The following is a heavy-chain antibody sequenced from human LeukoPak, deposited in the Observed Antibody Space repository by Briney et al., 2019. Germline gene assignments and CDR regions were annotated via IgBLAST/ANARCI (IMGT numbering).Heavy chain of an antibody. J-gene: IGHJ4*02. CDR1: GGSISSSTYC. CDR2: IYYSVST. D-gene: IGHD2-15*01. CDR3: ARRGVDAYDY. V-gene: IGHV4-39*01. Sequence: PSETLSLTCTVSGGSISSSTYCWVWLRQPPGKGLECIGSIYYSVSTQYNPSLKSRLTISGDTSKNQFSLKLSSVTDADTAVYYCARRGVDAYDYWGQGTLVTVSS.